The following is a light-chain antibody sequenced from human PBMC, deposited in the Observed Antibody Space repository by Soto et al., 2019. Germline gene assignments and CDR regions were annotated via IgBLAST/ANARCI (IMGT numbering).Light chain of an antibody. Sequence: DIQLTQSPPFLSASVGDRVTITCRASQDISNYLAWYLQKPGKAPKFLIYATSTFQSGVPSRFSGSGSGTEFTLTISSLQPEDFATYYCQQVNSYPLTFGGGTKVDIK. CDR2: ATS. V-gene: IGKV1-9*01. J-gene: IGKJ4*01. CDR3: QQVNSYPLT. CDR1: QDISNY.